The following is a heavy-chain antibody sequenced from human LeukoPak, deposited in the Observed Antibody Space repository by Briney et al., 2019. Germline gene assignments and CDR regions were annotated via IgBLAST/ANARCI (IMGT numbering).Heavy chain of an antibody. J-gene: IGHJ5*01. CDR3: ARLVWLGESPGSWFDS. CDR2: IHYSGST. D-gene: IGHD3-10*01. CDR1: GGSITSPF. Sequence: SETLSLTCSVSGGSITSPFWSWIRQPPRKGLGWIGYIHYSGSTNYPPSLKSRVTISPDTSKNQLFLKLNSVTAADTAVYYGARLVWLGESPGSWFDSWGQGTLVTVSS. V-gene: IGHV4-59*11.